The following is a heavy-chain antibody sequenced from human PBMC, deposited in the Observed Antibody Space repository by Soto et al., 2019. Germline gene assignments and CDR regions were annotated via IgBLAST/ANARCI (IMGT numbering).Heavy chain of an antibody. CDR1: EFTFSNYA. Sequence: VGSLRLSCSASEFTFSNYAMTWARQAPGKGLEWVSGISGSGGNTHYAASVKGRFTISRDNSKNTLYLQMNTLRAEDTAVYYCVKSMTLLWFGELGPWGQGTTVTVSS. J-gene: IGHJ6*02. V-gene: IGHV3-23*01. CDR2: ISGSGGNT. CDR3: VKSMTLLWFGELGP. D-gene: IGHD3-10*01.